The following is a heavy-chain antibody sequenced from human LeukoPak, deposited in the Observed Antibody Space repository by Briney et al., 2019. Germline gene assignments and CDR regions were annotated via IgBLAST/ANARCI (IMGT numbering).Heavy chain of an antibody. CDR1: GFSFSSYA. V-gene: IGHV3-15*01. Sequence: GGSLRLSCVGSGFSFSSYAMNWVRQVPGKGLEWVGCIKSKTDGGTTDYAAPVKGRFTISRDDSKNTLYLQINSLKTEDTAVYYCTTDPISSSSWYRFDYWGQGTLVTVSS. J-gene: IGHJ4*02. D-gene: IGHD6-13*01. CDR2: IKSKTDGGTT. CDR3: TTDPISSSSWYRFDY.